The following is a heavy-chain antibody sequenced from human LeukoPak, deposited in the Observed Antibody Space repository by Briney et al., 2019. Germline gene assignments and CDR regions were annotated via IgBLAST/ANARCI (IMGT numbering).Heavy chain of an antibody. Sequence: GGSLRLSCAASGVTFSSYWMSWVRQAPGKGLEWVANIKKDGSEKYYVDSVKGRFTISRDNAKNSLYLQMNSLRAEDTAVYYCASGYCSGGSCYPNWFDPWGQGTLVTVCS. CDR1: GVTFSSYW. CDR2: IKKDGSEK. D-gene: IGHD2-15*01. J-gene: IGHJ5*02. V-gene: IGHV3-7*03. CDR3: ASGYCSGGSCYPNWFDP.